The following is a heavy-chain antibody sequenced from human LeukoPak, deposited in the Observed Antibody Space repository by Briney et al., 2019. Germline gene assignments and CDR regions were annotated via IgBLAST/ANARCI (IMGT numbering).Heavy chain of an antibody. J-gene: IGHJ6*03. CDR3: ARHGKSGNYYGSGSHSDYYYYMDV. CDR2: IYPGDSDT. CDR1: GYSFTSYW. V-gene: IGHV5-51*01. D-gene: IGHD3-10*01. Sequence: GESLKISCKGSGYSFTSYWIGWVRQMPGKGLEWMGIIYPGDSDTRYSPSFQGQVTISADKSISTAYLQWSSLKASDTAMYYCARHGKSGNYYGSGSHSDYYYYMDVWGKGTTVTISS.